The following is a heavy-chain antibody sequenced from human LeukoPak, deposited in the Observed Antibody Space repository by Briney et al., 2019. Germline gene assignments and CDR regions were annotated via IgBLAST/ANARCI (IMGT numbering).Heavy chain of an antibody. CDR1: GGSISSSSYY. D-gene: IGHD3-10*01. CDR2: IYYSGST. J-gene: IGHJ4*02. Sequence: SETLSLTCTVSGGSISSSSYYWGWIRQPPGKGLEWIGSIYYSGSTYYNPSLKGRVTISVDMSKNQFSLKLSSVTAADTAVFYCASLYGSGSFYQKHQYYFDYWGQGTLVTVSS. V-gene: IGHV4-39*01. CDR3: ASLYGSGSFYQKHQYYFDY.